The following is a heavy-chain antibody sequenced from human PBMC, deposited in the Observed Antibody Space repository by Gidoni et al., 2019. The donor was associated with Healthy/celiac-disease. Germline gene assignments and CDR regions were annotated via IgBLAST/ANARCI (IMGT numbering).Heavy chain of an antibody. J-gene: IGHJ6*02. Sequence: QVQLQQWGAGLLKPSETLYLPCAVYGGSLSGYYWSWIRQPPGKGLEWIGEINHSGSTNYNPSLKMRVTISVYTSKNQFSLKLSSVTAADTAVYYCARGNRGGSGHYYGMDVWGQGTTVTVSS. CDR2: INHSGST. CDR1: GGSLSGYY. V-gene: IGHV4-34*01. D-gene: IGHD3-10*01. CDR3: ARGNRGGSGHYYGMDV.